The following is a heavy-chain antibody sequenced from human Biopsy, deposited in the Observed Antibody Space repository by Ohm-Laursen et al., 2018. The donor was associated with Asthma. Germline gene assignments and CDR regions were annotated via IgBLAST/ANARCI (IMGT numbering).Heavy chain of an antibody. Sequence: SETLSLTCSVSGGSIRSHDWTWIRLPPGKGLEYIGDVSHTGSTNYNPSLKSQVTMSLDTSKSQFSLRLTSVTLADTAVYYCARLADCSGGACYSYGWFDPWGQGTRVTVSS. CDR1: GGSIRSHD. J-gene: IGHJ5*02. CDR2: VSHTGST. V-gene: IGHV4-59*11. CDR3: ARLADCSGGACYSYGWFDP. D-gene: IGHD2-15*01.